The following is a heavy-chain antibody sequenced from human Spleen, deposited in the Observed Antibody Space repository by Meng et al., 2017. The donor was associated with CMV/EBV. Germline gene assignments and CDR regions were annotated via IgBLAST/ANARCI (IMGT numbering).Heavy chain of an antibody. CDR2: INAGNGNT. V-gene: IGHV1-3*01. J-gene: IGHJ4*02. Sequence: KASGYTFTSYAMPWVRQAPGQRLEWMGWINAGNGNTKYSQKFQGRVTITRDTSASTAYMELSSLRSEDTAVYYCARDGLELTYYFDYWGQGTLVTVSS. CDR3: ARDGLELTYYFDY. D-gene: IGHD1-7*01. CDR1: GYTFTSYA.